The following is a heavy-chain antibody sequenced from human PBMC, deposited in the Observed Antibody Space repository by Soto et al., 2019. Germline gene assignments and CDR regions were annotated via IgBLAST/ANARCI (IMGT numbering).Heavy chain of an antibody. D-gene: IGHD4-17*01. Sequence: QVQLVESGGGVVQPGRSLRLSCAASGFTFINYAMHWVRQAPGKGLEWVAVISYDGSNKYYADSVKGRFIISRDNSKNTMYLQMNSLSAEDTAVYHCARDQVKGTMTILWGQGTLVTVSS. CDR2: ISYDGSNK. J-gene: IGHJ4*02. V-gene: IGHV3-30-3*01. CDR1: GFTFINYA. CDR3: ARDQVKGTMTIL.